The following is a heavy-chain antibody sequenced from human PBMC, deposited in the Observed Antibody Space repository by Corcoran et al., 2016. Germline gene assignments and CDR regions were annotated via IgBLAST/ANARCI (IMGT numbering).Heavy chain of an antibody. Sequence: QVQLVQSGAEVKKPGASVKVSCKASGYTFTSYDINWVRQATGQGLEWMGWMNPNSGNTGYAQKFQGRVTMTRNTSISTAYMELSSLRSEDTAVYYCARVGNFWSGYYSFYYGMDVWGQGTTVTVPS. V-gene: IGHV1-8*01. CDR2: MNPNSGNT. CDR1: GYTFTSYD. D-gene: IGHD3-3*01. J-gene: IGHJ6*02. CDR3: ARVGNFWSGYYSFYYGMDV.